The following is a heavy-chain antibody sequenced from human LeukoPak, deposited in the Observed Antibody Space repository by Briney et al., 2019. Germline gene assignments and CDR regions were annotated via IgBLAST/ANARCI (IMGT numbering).Heavy chain of an antibody. CDR1: GGSMSNVY. CDR3: ARESNWVFDY. V-gene: IGHV4-59*01. CDR2: IYYSGTP. D-gene: IGHD7-27*01. J-gene: IGHJ4*02. Sequence: PSETLSLTCTVSGGSMSNVYWSWIRQPPGQGREWRASIYYSGTPTYNPSLNRRGTISLDTSKNQFSLKLTSVPAADTATYFCARESNWVFDYWGQGARVTVSS.